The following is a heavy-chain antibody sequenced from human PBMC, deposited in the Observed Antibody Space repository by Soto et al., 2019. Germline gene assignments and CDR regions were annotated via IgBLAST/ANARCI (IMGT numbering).Heavy chain of an antibody. CDR1: GYTFTNYA. CDR2: INAGNGNR. CDR3: ARGDCITTSCYRFHNYYYGMDV. Sequence: QVQLVQSGAEEKKPGASVKVSCKASGYTFTNYAMHWVRQAPGQRLEWMGWINAGNGNRKYSQKFQGRVTITRDTSARTAYMELSSLGSEDTAVYYCARGDCITTSCYRFHNYYYGMDVWGQGTTVTVSS. D-gene: IGHD2-2*01. J-gene: IGHJ6*02. V-gene: IGHV1-3*05.